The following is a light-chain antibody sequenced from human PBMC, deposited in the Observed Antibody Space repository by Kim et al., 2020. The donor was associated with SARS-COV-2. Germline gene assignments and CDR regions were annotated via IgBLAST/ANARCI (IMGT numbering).Light chain of an antibody. CDR1: SRGVGSYNL. CDR3: CSYAGTSTFVV. Sequence: SVTMSCTVTSRGVGSYNLVSWYQAHPGKCPKLLIYEVTKRPSGVSNRFSGSKSGNTASLTISELQAEDGADYCCCSYAGTSTFVVFGGGTQLTVL. CDR2: EVT. J-gene: IGLJ2*01. V-gene: IGLV2-23*02.